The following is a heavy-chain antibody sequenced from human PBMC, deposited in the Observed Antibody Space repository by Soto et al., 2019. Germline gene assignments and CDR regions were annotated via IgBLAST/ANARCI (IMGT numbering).Heavy chain of an antibody. J-gene: IGHJ4*02. CDR3: ARGVVTGTTPFDY. CDR2: INHSGST. V-gene: IGHV4-34*01. Sequence: SETLSLTCAVYGGSFSGYYWSWIRQPPGKGLEWIGEINHSGSTNYNPSLKSRVTISVDTSKNQFSLKLSSVAAADTAVYYCARGVVTGTTPFDYWGQGTLVTVSS. D-gene: IGHD1-7*01. CDR1: GGSFSGYY.